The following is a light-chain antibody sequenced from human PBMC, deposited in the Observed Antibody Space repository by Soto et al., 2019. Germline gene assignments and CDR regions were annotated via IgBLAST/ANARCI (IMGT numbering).Light chain of an antibody. CDR1: HGLVHSSGNTY. CDR3: LQSTYFPCT. CDR2: KVS. J-gene: IGKJ1*01. Sequence: VLTQTALSSPVTLGQSASISCRSSHGLVHSSGNTYLSWLHQRPGQPPRLLFFKVSERFAGAPDRFSASGAGTHFTLTISSVEAGDVGVYYCLQSTYFPCTFGQGTKVEV. V-gene: IGKV2-24*01.